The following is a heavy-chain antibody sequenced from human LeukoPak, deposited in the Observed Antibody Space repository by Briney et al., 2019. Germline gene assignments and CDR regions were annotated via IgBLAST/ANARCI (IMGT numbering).Heavy chain of an antibody. CDR2: ISGSGGST. CDR3: AKVAWQPYYYYGMDV. D-gene: IGHD6-13*01. CDR1: GFTFSSYA. J-gene: IGHJ6*02. V-gene: IGHV3-23*01. Sequence: GGSLRLSCAASGFTFSSYAMSWVRQAPGKGLEWVSAISGSGGSTYYADSVKGRFTISRDNSKNTLYLQMNSLRAEDTDVYYCAKVAWQPYYYYGMDVWGQGTTVTVSS.